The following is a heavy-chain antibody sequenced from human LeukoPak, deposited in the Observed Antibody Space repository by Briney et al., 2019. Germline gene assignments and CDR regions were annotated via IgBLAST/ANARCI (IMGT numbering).Heavy chain of an antibody. D-gene: IGHD4-17*01. Sequence: SETLSLACTVSGGSISSYYWSWIRQPPGKGLEWIGYIYYSGSTNYPPSLKCRVTISVDTSKNQFSLKLSSVTAADTAVYYCARGAVTPGAFDIWGQGTMVTVSS. J-gene: IGHJ3*02. V-gene: IGHV4-59*08. CDR2: IYYSGST. CDR1: GGSISSYY. CDR3: ARGAVTPGAFDI.